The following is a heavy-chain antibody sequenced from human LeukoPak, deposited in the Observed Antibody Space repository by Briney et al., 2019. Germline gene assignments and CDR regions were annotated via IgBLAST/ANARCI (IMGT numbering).Heavy chain of an antibody. CDR3: ARDPGWDDAFDI. J-gene: IGHJ3*02. Sequence: ASVKVSCKASGYTFTSYYMHWVRQAPGQGLEWMGWISAYNGNTNYAQKLQGRVTMTTDTSTSTAYMELRSLRSDDTAVYYCARDPGWDDAFDIWGQGTMVTVSS. D-gene: IGHD1-26*01. V-gene: IGHV1-18*04. CDR2: ISAYNGNT. CDR1: GYTFTSYY.